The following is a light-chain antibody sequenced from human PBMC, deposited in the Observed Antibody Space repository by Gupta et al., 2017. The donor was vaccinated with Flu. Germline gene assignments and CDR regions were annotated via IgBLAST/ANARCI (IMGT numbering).Light chain of an antibody. Sequence: KTARITCEGNNIDSKSVHWYQQRPGQAPALLVYDDSDRRSGIPARCSGSNSGNTATLTVSGVDAGEEADYYCQVWDTSSGHSWVFGGGTKLTVL. CDR1: NIDSKS. J-gene: IGLJ3*02. CDR3: QVWDTSSGHSWV. V-gene: IGLV3-21*03. CDR2: DDS.